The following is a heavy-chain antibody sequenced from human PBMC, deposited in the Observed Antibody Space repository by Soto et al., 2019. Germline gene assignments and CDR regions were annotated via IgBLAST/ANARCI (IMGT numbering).Heavy chain of an antibody. CDR2: IYYSGST. V-gene: IGHV4-59*01. J-gene: IGHJ4*02. CDR3: ARSGYYDSSGYSLDY. CDR1: GGSISSYY. Sequence: SETLSLTCTVSGGSISSYYWSWIRQPPGKGLEWIGYIYYSGSTNYNPSLKSRVTISVDRSKNQFSLKLSSVTAADTAVYYCARSGYYDSSGYSLDYWGQGTLVTVSS. D-gene: IGHD3-22*01.